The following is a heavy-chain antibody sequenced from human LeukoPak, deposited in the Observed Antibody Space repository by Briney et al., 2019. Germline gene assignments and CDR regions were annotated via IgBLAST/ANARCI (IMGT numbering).Heavy chain of an antibody. CDR2: IYYSGST. D-gene: IGHD2-15*01. V-gene: IGHV4-61*05. J-gene: IGHJ6*02. CDR1: GGSISTSSYY. CDR3: ARAFVGDHYGMDV. Sequence: PSETLSLTCTVSGGSISTSSYYWGWIRQPPGKGLEWIGYIYYSGSTNYNPSLKSRVTISVDTSKNQFSLKLSSVTAADTAVYYCARAFVGDHYGMDVWGQGTTVTVSS.